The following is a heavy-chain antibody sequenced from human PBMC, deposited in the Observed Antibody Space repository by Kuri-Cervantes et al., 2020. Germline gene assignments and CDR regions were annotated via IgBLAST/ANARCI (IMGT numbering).Heavy chain of an antibody. J-gene: IGHJ4*02. CDR2: FSGSGST. CDR1: RFTFSSYA. Sequence: GGSLRLSCAASRFTFSSYAMSWVRQAPGKGLEWVSTFSGSGSTYYADSVKGRFAISRDNSKNTLYLQMNSLRAEDTAVYYCAKNYFDYWGQGTLVTVSS. V-gene: IGHV3-23*01. CDR3: AKNYFDY.